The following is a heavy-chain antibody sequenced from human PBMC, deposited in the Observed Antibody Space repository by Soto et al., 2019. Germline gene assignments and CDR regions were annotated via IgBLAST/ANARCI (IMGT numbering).Heavy chain of an antibody. CDR3: AREGTVLLWFGELIGSGSDAFDI. CDR2: ISSSSSTI. Sequence: GGSLRLSCAASGFTFSSYSMNWVCQAPGKGLEWVSYISSSSSTIYYADSVKGRFTISRDNAKNSLYLQMNSLRAEDTAVYYCAREGTVLLWFGELIGSGSDAFDIWGQGTMVTVSS. V-gene: IGHV3-48*01. D-gene: IGHD3-10*01. J-gene: IGHJ3*02. CDR1: GFTFSSYS.